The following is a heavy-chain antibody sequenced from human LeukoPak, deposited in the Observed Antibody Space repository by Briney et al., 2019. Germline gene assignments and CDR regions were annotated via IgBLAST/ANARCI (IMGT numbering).Heavy chain of an antibody. CDR3: ARYDSRGSASTRFDY. J-gene: IGHJ4*02. CDR1: GYSLGKNYY. V-gene: IGHV4-38-2*01. CDR2: IYGTGST. D-gene: IGHD3-16*01. Sequence: SETLSLTCAVSGYSLGKNYYWGWIRQQPGRGPEWIGRIYGTGSTSYNPSLMNRVSMSVDTSKNHFSMKLTSVTAADTAVYYCARYDSRGSASTRFDYWGQGILVTISS.